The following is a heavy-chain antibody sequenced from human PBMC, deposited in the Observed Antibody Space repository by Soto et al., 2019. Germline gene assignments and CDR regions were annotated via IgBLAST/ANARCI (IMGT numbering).Heavy chain of an antibody. Sequence: QLQLQESGSGLVKPSQTLSLTCAVSGGSISSGGYSWSWIRQPPGKGLEWIGYISHSGSTYYNPSLKSRVTTAVDRSKSQFSLKLSSVPAADKAVYFCASGSHVPHYWGQGTLVTVSS. J-gene: IGHJ4*02. D-gene: IGHD6-6*01. CDR2: ISHSGST. CDR1: GGSISSGGYS. V-gene: IGHV4-30-2*01. CDR3: ASGSHVPHY.